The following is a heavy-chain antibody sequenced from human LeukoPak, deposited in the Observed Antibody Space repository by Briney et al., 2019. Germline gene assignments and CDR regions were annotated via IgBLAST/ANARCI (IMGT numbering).Heavy chain of an antibody. CDR3: ARDGAYYYDSSDHAFDI. V-gene: IGHV1-69*04. CDR1: GGTFSSYT. Sequence: SVKVSCKASGGTFSSYTISWVRQAPGQGLEWMGRIIPILGIANYAQKFQGRVTITADKSTSTAYMELSSLRSEDTAVYYCARDGAYYYDSSDHAFDISGQGTMVTVSS. D-gene: IGHD3-22*01. CDR2: IIPILGIA. J-gene: IGHJ3*02.